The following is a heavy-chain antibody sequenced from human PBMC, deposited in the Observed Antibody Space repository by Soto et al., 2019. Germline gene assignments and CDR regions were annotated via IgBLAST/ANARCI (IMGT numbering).Heavy chain of an antibody. J-gene: IGHJ4*02. CDR3: KTDALTRQSTDH. CDR1: GFRFHLAL. CDR2: IKSNIDGGAT. D-gene: IGHD3-9*01. Sequence: EVQLVESGGGLVKPGGALRIPIAASGFRFHLALLNRVRPAPGEGPEWVGLIKSNIDGGATDYAAPVEGRFTISRDDSKNTLYLQMNSLRTEDTAVYYCKTDALTRQSTDHWGQGTLVTVSS. V-gene: IGHV3-15*07.